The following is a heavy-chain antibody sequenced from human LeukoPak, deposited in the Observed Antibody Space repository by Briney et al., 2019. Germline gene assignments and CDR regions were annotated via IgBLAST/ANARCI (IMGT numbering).Heavy chain of an antibody. CDR2: INPSGGST. J-gene: IGHJ4*02. CDR3: ARGSNYGDYDAPTFDY. Sequence: ASVKVSCKASGYTFTGYYMHWVRQAPGQGLEWMGIINPSGGSTSYAQKFQGRVTMTRDMSTSTVYMELSSLRSEDTAVYYCARGSNYGDYDAPTFDYWGQGTLVTVSS. V-gene: IGHV1-46*01. CDR1: GYTFTGYY. D-gene: IGHD4-17*01.